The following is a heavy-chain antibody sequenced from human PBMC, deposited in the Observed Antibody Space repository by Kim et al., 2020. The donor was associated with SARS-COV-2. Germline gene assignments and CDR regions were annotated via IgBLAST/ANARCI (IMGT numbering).Heavy chain of an antibody. CDR1: GFIFSDYG. Sequence: GGSLRLSCAASGFIFSDYGMNWVRQAPGKGLEWVAVIWNDGKHQYYANSVKGRFTISRDNSKNTVYLQMNSLRAEDTAVYYCAKCKWGPTTSPVADSWGQGALVTVSS. J-gene: IGHJ5*01. V-gene: IGHV3-33*06. CDR3: AKCKWGPTTSPVADS. D-gene: IGHD1-1*01. CDR2: IWNDGKHQ.